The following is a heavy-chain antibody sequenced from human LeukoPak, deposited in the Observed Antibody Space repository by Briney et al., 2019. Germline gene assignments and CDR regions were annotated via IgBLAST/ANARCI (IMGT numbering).Heavy chain of an antibody. CDR3: ARGSSGWPPLFNY. CDR1: GFTFSSYE. D-gene: IGHD6-19*01. V-gene: IGHV3-48*03. CDR2: ISSSGSTI. Sequence: GGSLRLSCAASGFTFSSYEMNWVRQAPGKGLEWVSYISSSGSTIYYADSVKGRFAISRDNAKNSLYLQMNSLRAEDTAVYYCARGSSGWPPLFNYWGQGTLVTVSS. J-gene: IGHJ4*02.